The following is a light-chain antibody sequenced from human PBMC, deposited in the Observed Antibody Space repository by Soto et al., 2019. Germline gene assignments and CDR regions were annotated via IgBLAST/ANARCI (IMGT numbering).Light chain of an antibody. J-gene: IGLJ1*01. CDR2: SNY. CDR3: AAWDDILNGYV. Sequence: SVLTQPPSASGTPGQGVTISCSGSSSNIESNTVTWYQQLPGTAPKLVIYSNYDRPSGVPDRFSGSTSGTSASLVIRGLQSEDEADYYCAAWDDILNGYVFGGGTKVTVL. V-gene: IGLV1-44*01. CDR1: SSNIESNT.